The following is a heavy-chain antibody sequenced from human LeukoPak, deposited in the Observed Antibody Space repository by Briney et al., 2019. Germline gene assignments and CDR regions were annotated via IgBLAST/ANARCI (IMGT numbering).Heavy chain of an antibody. V-gene: IGHV3-23*01. CDR2: IGGSGVNT. D-gene: IGHD3/OR15-3a*01. J-gene: IGHJ4*02. CDR1: GFTFSSYA. CDR3: AKPLDRWDFDY. Sequence: GGSLRLSCAASGFTFSSYAMSWVRQAPGKGLEWVSAIGGSGVNTYYADSVKGRFTISRDNSKNTLYLQMNSLRAEDTALYYCAKPLDRWDFDYWGQGTLLTVSS.